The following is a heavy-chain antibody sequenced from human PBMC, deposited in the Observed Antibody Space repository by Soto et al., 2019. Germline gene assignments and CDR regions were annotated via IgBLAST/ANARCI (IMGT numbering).Heavy chain of an antibody. J-gene: IGHJ4*02. CDR2: INAGNGNT. Sequence: ASVKVSCKASGYTFTSYAMYWVRQAPGQRLEWMGWINAGNGNTKYSQKFQGRVTITRDTSASTAYMELSSLRSEDTAVYFCGTDPRDSLKDYWGQGTLVTVSS. CDR1: GYTFTSYA. CDR3: GTDPRDSLKDY. V-gene: IGHV1-3*01.